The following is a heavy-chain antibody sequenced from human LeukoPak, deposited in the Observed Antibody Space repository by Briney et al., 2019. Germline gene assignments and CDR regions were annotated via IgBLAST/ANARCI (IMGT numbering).Heavy chain of an antibody. V-gene: IGHV4-59*01. Sequence: SETLSLTCTVSGGSTYEYHWVWIRQSPGKGLEWIGDIYASGHTDYNLSLRSRLTMSIDPAQRHFSLTVKDVTAADTAVYYCARGGRFVELNYFDPWGQGTLVIVSS. CDR2: IYASGHT. D-gene: IGHD3-3*01. J-gene: IGHJ5*02. CDR3: ARGGRFVELNYFDP. CDR1: GGSTYEYH.